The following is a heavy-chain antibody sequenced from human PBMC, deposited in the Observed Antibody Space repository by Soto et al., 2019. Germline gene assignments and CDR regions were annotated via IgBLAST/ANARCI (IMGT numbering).Heavy chain of an antibody. Sequence: QAGGSLRLSCAASGFTFSTYTMSWVRQAPGKGLEWVSDINGSGSRTYYADSLRGRFTVSRDNARNSLYLQIDSLGVEDTAVYYCATPYYFNHWGPGTLVTVSS. V-gene: IGHV3-23*01. CDR2: INGSGSRT. D-gene: IGHD3-16*01. J-gene: IGHJ1*01. CDR3: ATPYYFNH. CDR1: GFTFSTYT.